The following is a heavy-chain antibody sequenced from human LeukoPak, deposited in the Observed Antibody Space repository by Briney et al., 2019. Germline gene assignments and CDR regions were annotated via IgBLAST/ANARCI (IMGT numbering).Heavy chain of an antibody. CDR1: GGSISSYY. CDR3: ARGAITMVRGVSRGLD. Sequence: SETLSLTCTVSGGSISSYYWSWIRQPPGKGLEWIEYIYYSGSTNYNPSLKSRVTISVDTSKNQFSLKLSSVTAADTAVYYCARGAITMVRGVSRGLDWGQGTLVTVSS. CDR2: IYYSGST. D-gene: IGHD3-10*01. J-gene: IGHJ4*02. V-gene: IGHV4-59*01.